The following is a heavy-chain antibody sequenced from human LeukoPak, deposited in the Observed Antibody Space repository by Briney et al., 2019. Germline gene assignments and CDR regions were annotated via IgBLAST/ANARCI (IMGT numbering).Heavy chain of an antibody. D-gene: IGHD5-24*01. V-gene: IGHV2-5*02. CDR2: RHWDDDV. CDR1: GVSATTDRGA. J-gene: IGHJ4*02. Sequence: SGPTPAHPTQPRTLTWACSGVSATTDRGAGGSVRQPPRKAVEWHTLRHWDDDVRYSPSLRNSLRITKDTSKSQVILTMTDMDPADTGTYYCAHSNRDGYRGIALYYFDYWGQGILVTVSS. CDR3: AHSNRDGYRGIALYYFDY.